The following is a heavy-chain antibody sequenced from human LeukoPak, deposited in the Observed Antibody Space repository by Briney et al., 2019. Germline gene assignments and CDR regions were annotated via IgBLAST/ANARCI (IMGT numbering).Heavy chain of an antibody. CDR2: INSDGSTT. Sequence: GGSLRLSCAASGFTFSSYWMHWVRQAPGKGLVWVSRINSDGSTTSYADSVKGRFTISRDNAKNTLYLQMNSLRAGDTAVYYCSRDTADDAFDIWGQGTMVTVSS. CDR1: GFTFSSYW. J-gene: IGHJ3*02. V-gene: IGHV3-74*01. CDR3: SRDTADDAFDI.